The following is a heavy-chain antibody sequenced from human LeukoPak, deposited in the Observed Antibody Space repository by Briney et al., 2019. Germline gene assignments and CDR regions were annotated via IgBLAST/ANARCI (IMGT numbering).Heavy chain of an antibody. CDR2: ISWNSGSI. J-gene: IGHJ4*02. CDR1: GLTFDDYA. V-gene: IGHV3-9*01. Sequence: GRSLRLSCAASGLTFDDYAMHWVRQAPGKGLEWVSGISWNSGSIGYADSVKGRFTISRDNAKNSLYLQMNSLRAEDTAVYYCARDGEVYSGSYRAQVWGQGTLVTVSS. CDR3: ARDGEVYSGSYRAQV. D-gene: IGHD1-26*01.